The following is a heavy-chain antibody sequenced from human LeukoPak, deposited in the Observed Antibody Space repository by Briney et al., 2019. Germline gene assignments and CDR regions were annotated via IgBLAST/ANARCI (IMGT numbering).Heavy chain of an antibody. Sequence: SQTLSLTCAISGYSVSSSSVAWNWIRQSPSRGLEWLGRTYYRSKWYDDYAVFVKSRITINPDTSKNQFSLQLNSVTPEDTAVYYCARARGVSGAIDYWGQGTLVTVSS. J-gene: IGHJ4*02. CDR1: GYSVSSSSVA. V-gene: IGHV6-1*01. D-gene: IGHD3-10*01. CDR3: ARARGVSGAIDY. CDR2: TYYRSKWYD.